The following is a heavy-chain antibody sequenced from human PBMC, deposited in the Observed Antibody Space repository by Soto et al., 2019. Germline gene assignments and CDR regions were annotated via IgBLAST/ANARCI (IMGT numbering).Heavy chain of an antibody. J-gene: IGHJ3*02. Sequence: ASVKVSCTASGYTFTSYDINWVRQATGQGLEWMGWMNPNSGNTGYAQKFQGRVTMTRNTSISTAYMELSSLRSEDTAVYYCARGKELRYFDWLLWTDAFDIWGQGTMVTVSS. CDR1: GYTFTSYD. CDR2: MNPNSGNT. CDR3: ARGKELRYFDWLLWTDAFDI. D-gene: IGHD3-9*01. V-gene: IGHV1-8*01.